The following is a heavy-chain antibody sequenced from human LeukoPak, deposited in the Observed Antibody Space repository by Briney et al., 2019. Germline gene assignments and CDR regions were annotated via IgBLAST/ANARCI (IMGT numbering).Heavy chain of an antibody. D-gene: IGHD2-2*01. V-gene: IGHV5-51*01. J-gene: IGHJ5*02. CDR2: IYPGDSRT. Sequence: GESLKISCKGTGYSFRSYWIGWVRQMPGKGMEWMGVIYPGDSRTRYNPSLQGQVTISVDKSINTAYLEWVSLKASDTAMYYCACRDLTSTWSYPWGLGTLVTVSS. CDR3: ACRDLTSTWSYP. CDR1: GYSFRSYW.